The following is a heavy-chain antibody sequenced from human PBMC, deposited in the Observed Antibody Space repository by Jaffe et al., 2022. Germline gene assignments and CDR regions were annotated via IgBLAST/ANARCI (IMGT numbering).Heavy chain of an antibody. D-gene: IGHD5-12*01. CDR2: ISSGATTR. CDR1: GFTFSSYE. Sequence: EVQLVESGGGLAQPGGSLRLSCAASGFTFSSYEMNWVRQAPGKGLEWVSYISSGATTRYNTDSVKGRFTISRDNAKKSLSLQMNSLRGEDTAVYYCARGKDGYNPYYFDYWGQGILVTVSS. J-gene: IGHJ4*02. V-gene: IGHV3-48*03. CDR3: ARGKDGYNPYYFDY.